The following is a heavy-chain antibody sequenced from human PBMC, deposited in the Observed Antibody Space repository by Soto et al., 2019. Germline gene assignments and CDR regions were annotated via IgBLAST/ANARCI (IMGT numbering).Heavy chain of an antibody. CDR1: GDSCTSYW. Sequence: WESLTVSCRGAGDSCTSYWIXWVRQMSGKGLEWMGIIYPGDSDTRYSPSFQGQVTISADRSISTAYLQWSSLKASDTAMYYCARLKDGYNYVPFDYWGQGTLVTVSS. CDR3: ARLKDGYNYVPFDY. V-gene: IGHV5-51*01. J-gene: IGHJ4*02. D-gene: IGHD5-12*01. CDR2: IYPGDSDT.